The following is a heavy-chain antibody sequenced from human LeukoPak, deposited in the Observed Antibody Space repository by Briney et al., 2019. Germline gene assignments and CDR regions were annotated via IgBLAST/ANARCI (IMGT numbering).Heavy chain of an antibody. J-gene: IGHJ4*02. V-gene: IGHV1-69*04. CDR3: ASVRSDSSGYYYVFVY. CDR2: IIPILGIA. CDR1: GGTFSSYA. Sequence: SVKVSCKASGGTFSSYATSWVRQAPGQGLEWMGRIIPILGIANYAQKFQGRVTITADKSTSTAYMELSSLRSEDTAVYYCASVRSDSSGYYYVFVYWGQGTLVTVSS. D-gene: IGHD3-22*01.